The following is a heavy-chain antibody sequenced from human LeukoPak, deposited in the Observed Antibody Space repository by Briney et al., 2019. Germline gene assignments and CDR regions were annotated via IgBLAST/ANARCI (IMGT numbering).Heavy chain of an antibody. CDR3: ARDQGGWNFVRVYHYYYMDV. CDR1: GYTFSNYN. V-gene: IGHV1-8*01. J-gene: IGHJ6*03. Sequence: ASVKVSCKASGYTFSNYNINWVRQATGQGLEWMGWMNPNSGNTGYAQKFQGRVTMTRNTSISTAYMELSSLRSEDTAVYYCARDQGGWNFVRVYHYYYMDVWGKGTTVTISS. CDR2: MNPNSGNT. D-gene: IGHD3-10*02.